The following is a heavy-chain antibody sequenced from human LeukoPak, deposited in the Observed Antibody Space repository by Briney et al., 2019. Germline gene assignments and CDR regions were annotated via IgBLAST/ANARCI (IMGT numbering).Heavy chain of an antibody. CDR1: GFTFSSYE. D-gene: IGHD3-22*01. V-gene: IGHV3-48*03. CDR3: ASDYYDRSQY. Sequence: WGSLRLSCAASGFTFSSYEMNWVRQAPGKGLEWVSYISSTGSTIYYADSVKGRFTISRDNAKNSLYLQMNSLRAEDTAVYYCASDYYDRSQYWGQGTLVTVSS. J-gene: IGHJ4*02. CDR2: ISSTGSTI.